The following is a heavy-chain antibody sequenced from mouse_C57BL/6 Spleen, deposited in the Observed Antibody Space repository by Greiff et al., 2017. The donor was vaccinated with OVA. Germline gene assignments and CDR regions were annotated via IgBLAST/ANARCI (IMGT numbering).Heavy chain of an antibody. J-gene: IGHJ4*01. Sequence: EVKLVESGGGLVQPGGSLSLSCAASGFTFTDYYMSWVRQPPGKALEWLGFIRNKANGYTTEYSASVKGRFTISRNNSKRILYLQMNALSAEDSATYDCERFATVVDYYAMDYWGKGTSVTVAS. CDR1: GFTFTDYY. CDR2: IRNKANGYTT. D-gene: IGHD1-1*01. V-gene: IGHV7-3*01. CDR3: ERFATVVDYYAMDY.